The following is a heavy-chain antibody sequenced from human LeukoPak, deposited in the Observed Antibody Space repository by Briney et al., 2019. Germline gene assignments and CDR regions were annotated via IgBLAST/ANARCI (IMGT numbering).Heavy chain of an antibody. CDR2: ISSGSTYI. V-gene: IGHV3-21*01. Sequence: GGSLRLSCTASGFSFSTYYVNWVRQAPGKGLEWVACISSGSTYIFHADSVRGRFAVSRDNAKNSLYLQMNSLRADDTAVYYCVRENHGSFDYWGRGSLVTVSS. D-gene: IGHD1-14*01. J-gene: IGHJ4*02. CDR3: VRENHGSFDY. CDR1: GFSFSTYY.